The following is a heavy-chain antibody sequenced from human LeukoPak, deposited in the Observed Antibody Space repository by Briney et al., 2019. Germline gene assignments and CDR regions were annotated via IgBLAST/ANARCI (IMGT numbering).Heavy chain of an antibody. CDR1: GFTFSDYY. V-gene: IGHV3-30*02. J-gene: IGHJ6*02. CDR3: AKASPYGSGSYYGMDV. CDR2: IRYDGSNK. D-gene: IGHD3-10*01. Sequence: PGGSLRLSCAASGFTFSDYYMSWIRQAPGKGLEWVAFIRYDGSNKYYADSVKGRFTISRDNSKNTLYLQMNSLRAEDTAVYYCAKASPYGSGSYYGMDVWGQGTTVTVSS.